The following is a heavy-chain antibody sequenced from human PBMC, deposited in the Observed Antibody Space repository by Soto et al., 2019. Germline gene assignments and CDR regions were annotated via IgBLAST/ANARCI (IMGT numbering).Heavy chain of an antibody. CDR1: GFTFDDYA. V-gene: IGHV3-30*18. Sequence: PGGSLRLSCAASGFTFDDYAMHWVRQAPGKGLEWVALISYDGSNQYYADSVKGRFTISRDNSKNTLFLQMNSLRADDTAVYYCAKDQASGQGSFDSWGQGTLVTVS. J-gene: IGHJ4*02. CDR3: AKDQASGQGSFDS. CDR2: ISYDGSNQ.